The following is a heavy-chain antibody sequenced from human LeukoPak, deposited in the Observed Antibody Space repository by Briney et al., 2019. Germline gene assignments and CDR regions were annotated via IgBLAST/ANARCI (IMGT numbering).Heavy chain of an antibody. CDR3: ARRILLGDYAAFDI. V-gene: IGHV3-11*04. CDR1: GFTFSDYY. Sequence: PGGSLRLSCAASGFTFSDYYMSWIRQAPGKGLEWVSYISSSGGTIHYADSVKGRFTISRDNAKNSLYLQMNSLRAEDTAVYYCARRILLGDYAAFDIWGQGTMVTVSS. CDR2: ISSSGGTI. D-gene: IGHD4-17*01. J-gene: IGHJ3*02.